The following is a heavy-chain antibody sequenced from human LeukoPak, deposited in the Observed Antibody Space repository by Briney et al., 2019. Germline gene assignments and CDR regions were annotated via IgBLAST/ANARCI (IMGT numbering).Heavy chain of an antibody. CDR1: GGTFSSYA. V-gene: IGHV1-69*04. CDR3: ARDYYDSSGYSPSYYYYGMDV. J-gene: IGHJ6*02. CDR2: IIPILGIA. Sequence: ASVKVSCKASGGTFSSYAISWVRQAPGQGLEWMGRIIPILGIANYAQNFQGRVTITADKSTSIAYMELSSLRSEDTAVYYCARDYYDSSGYSPSYYYYGMDVWGQGTTVTVSS. D-gene: IGHD3-22*01.